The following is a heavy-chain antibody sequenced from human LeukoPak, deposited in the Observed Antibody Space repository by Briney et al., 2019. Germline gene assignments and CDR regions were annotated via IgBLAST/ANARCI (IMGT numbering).Heavy chain of an antibody. D-gene: IGHD3-22*01. J-gene: IGHJ4*02. CDR2: ISPDGNSE. Sequence: GRSLRLSCAASGFTFSTFGIHWVRQAPGKGLEWVAAISPDGNSEYYADSVKGRFTISRDNSKNMIYLQMNSLRGEDSAVYYCAKVTNYDDYWGQGTLVTVSS. V-gene: IGHV3-30*18. CDR3: AKVTNYDDY. CDR1: GFTFSTFG.